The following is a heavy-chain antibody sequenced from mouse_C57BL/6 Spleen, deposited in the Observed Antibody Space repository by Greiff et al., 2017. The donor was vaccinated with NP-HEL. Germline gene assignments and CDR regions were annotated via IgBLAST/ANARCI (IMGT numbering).Heavy chain of an antibody. D-gene: IGHD4-1*01. CDR2: IHPNSGST. CDR1: GYTFTSYW. V-gene: IGHV1-64*01. CDR3: AKNWDVEYYAMDY. J-gene: IGHJ4*01. Sequence: QVQLQQPGAELVKPGASVKLSCKASGYTFTSYWMHWVKQRPGQGLEWIGMIHPNSGSTNYNEKFKSKATLTVDKSSSTAYMQLSSLTSEDSAVYYCAKNWDVEYYAMDYWGQGTSVTVSS.